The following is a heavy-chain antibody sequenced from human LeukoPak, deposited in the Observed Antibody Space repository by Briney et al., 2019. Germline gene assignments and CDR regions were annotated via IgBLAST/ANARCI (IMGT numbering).Heavy chain of an antibody. CDR1: GFTFSRYG. CDR2: IRYDGSNK. V-gene: IGHV3-30*02. J-gene: IGHJ4*02. D-gene: IGHD6-13*01. Sequence: GGSLRLSCAASGFTFSRYGMHWVRQALGKGLEWVAFIRYDGSNKYYADSVKGRFTISRDNSKNTLYLQMNSLRAEDTAVYYWAKDWSPASGRGGYFDYWDQGTLVTVSA. CDR3: AKDWSPASGRGGYFDY.